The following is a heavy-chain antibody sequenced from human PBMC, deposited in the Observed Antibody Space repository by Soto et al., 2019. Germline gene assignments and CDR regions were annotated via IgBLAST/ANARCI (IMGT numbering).Heavy chain of an antibody. J-gene: IGHJ6*02. Sequence: HVQLVESGGGLVEPGGSLRLSCAASGFSFSDYYVNWIRQAPGKGLEWISYTGRSLYPIYYADSVKGRFSISRDSAKNSVFLKMNSLRVEDKAVYYCARDNRSFWNGYYRRYDYYGMDVWGRGTTVIVSS. CDR3: ARDNRSFWNGYYRRYDYYGMDV. V-gene: IGHV3-11*01. CDR1: GFSFSDYY. CDR2: TGRSLYPI. D-gene: IGHD3-3*01.